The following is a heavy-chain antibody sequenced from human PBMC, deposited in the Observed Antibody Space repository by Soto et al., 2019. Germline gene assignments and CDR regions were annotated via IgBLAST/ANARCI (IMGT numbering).Heavy chain of an antibody. CDR1: EFTVSSNH. Sequence: GGSLRLSCAASEFTVSSNHMSWVCQAPGKGLEWVSVIYSGGSTYYADSVKGRFTISRDHSENTLYLQMNSLRAEDTAFYYCASQSTYTFDYWGQGTLVTVSS. CDR2: IYSGGST. D-gene: IGHD3-16*01. CDR3: ASQSTYTFDY. J-gene: IGHJ4*02. V-gene: IGHV3-53*01.